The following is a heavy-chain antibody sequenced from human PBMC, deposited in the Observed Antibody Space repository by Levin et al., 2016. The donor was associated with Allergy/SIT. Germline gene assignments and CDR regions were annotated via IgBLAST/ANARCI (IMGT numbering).Heavy chain of an antibody. J-gene: IGHJ4*02. D-gene: IGHD3-22*01. Sequence: GESLKISCAASGFTFSSYAMSWVRQAPGKGLEWVSAISGSGGSTYYADSVKGRFTISRDNSKNTLYLQMNSLRAEDTAVYYCAKEGDSSGYYYVSGGGNENYWGQGTLVTVSS. V-gene: IGHV3-23*01. CDR3: AKEGDSSGYYYVSGGGNENY. CDR2: ISGSGGST. CDR1: GFTFSSYA.